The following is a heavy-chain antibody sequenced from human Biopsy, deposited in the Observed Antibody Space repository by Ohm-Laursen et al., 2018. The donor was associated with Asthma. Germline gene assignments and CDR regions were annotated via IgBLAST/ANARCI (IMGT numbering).Heavy chain of an antibody. Sequence: SLRLACTASGTHFGSYNMHWARQAPGKGLEWVAVITFDGSTQHYGDSVKGRFTISRDNSKNMLFLQMNSLRAEYRAVYYCSRDTLGSYFDIWGQGTQVTVSS. CDR1: GTHFGSYN. CDR3: SRDTLGSYFDI. D-gene: IGHD3-9*01. V-gene: IGHV3-30-3*01. CDR2: ITFDGSTQ. J-gene: IGHJ4*02.